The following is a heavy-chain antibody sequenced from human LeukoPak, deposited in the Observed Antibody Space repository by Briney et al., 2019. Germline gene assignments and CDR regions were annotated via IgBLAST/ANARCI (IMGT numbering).Heavy chain of an antibody. CDR1: GFIFSNYA. V-gene: IGHV3-23*01. Sequence: GGSLRLSCAASGFIFSNYAMSWVRHAPGKGLEWVSAISGSGGSTYYADYVKGRFTISRDKSTNTLYLQMDSLRAEDTAVYYCTKDSSYDSSGFTFDPWGQGTLVTVSS. D-gene: IGHD3-22*01. CDR3: TKDSSYDSSGFTFDP. J-gene: IGHJ5*02. CDR2: ISGSGGST.